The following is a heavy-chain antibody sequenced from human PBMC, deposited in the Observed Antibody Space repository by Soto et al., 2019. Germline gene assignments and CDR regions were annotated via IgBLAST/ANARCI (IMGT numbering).Heavy chain of an antibody. Sequence: GASVKVSCKASGYTFSRYGISWVRQAPGQGLEWKGWVSGYNGDKKKAQKVQGRVTMTIDTSTYTAYMELRSLTSDDTAIYYCAKNGQPPYYYYGMDVWGQGTTVTVSS. D-gene: IGHD2-8*01. CDR3: AKNGQPPYYYYGMDV. J-gene: IGHJ6*02. CDR1: GYTFSRYG. V-gene: IGHV1-18*01. CDR2: VSGYNGDK.